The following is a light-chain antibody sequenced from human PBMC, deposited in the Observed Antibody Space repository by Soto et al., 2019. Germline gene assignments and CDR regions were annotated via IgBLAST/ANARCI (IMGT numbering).Light chain of an antibody. J-gene: IGKJ2*01. V-gene: IGKV3-15*01. CDR3: QHYFNWPYT. Sequence: MTQSPAALSVSPGARSALPCRASQSVTSNLAWYQQKPGRAPRLLIYGASTRATGIPARFSGSGSGTEFTLTISNLESEDFALYYCQHYFNWPYTFGQGTQVDIK. CDR1: QSVTSN. CDR2: GAS.